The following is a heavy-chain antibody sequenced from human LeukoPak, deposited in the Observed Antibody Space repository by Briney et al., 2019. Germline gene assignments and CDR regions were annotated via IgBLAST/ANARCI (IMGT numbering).Heavy chain of an antibody. CDR2: IYYSGST. CDR1: GGSISSHY. CDR3: ARGVAARQDY. V-gene: IGHV4-59*11. J-gene: IGHJ4*02. Sequence: SETLSLTCTVSGGSISSHYWSWIRQPPGRGLEWIGYIYYSGSTNYNPSLKSRVTISVDASKNQFSLKLSSVTAADTAVYYCARGVAARQDYWGQGTLVTVSS. D-gene: IGHD6-6*01.